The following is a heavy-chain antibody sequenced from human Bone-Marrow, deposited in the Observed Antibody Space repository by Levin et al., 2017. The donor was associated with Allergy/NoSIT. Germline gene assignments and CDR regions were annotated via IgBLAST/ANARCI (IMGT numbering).Heavy chain of an antibody. CDR2: IIPIFGTL. CDR1: GGTDSGYS. J-gene: IGHJ3*02. Sequence: GASVKVSCKASGGTDSGYSISWVRQAPGQSLEWMGGIIPIFGTLDYAQRFQDRVTITADESTNTVYMELSSLRFEDTAMYYCARPSVVAATTRNAFDIWGQGTMVTVSS. D-gene: IGHD2-15*01. V-gene: IGHV1-69*13. CDR3: ARPSVVAATTRNAFDI.